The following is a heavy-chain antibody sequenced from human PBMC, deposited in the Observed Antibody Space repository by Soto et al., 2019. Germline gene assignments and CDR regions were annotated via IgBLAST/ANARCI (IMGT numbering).Heavy chain of an antibody. CDR2: IYYSGST. V-gene: IGHV4-39*01. CDR3: ARQQKRLGYSGYDLSRRAFDI. J-gene: IGHJ3*02. Sequence: QLQLQESGPGLVKPSETLSLTCTVSGGSISSSSYYWGWIRQPPGKGLAWIGSIYYSGSTYYNPSLKSRVTISVDTSKNQFSLKLSSVTAADTAVYYCARQQKRLGYSGYDLSRRAFDIWGQGTMVTVSS. D-gene: IGHD5-12*01. CDR1: GGSISSSSYY.